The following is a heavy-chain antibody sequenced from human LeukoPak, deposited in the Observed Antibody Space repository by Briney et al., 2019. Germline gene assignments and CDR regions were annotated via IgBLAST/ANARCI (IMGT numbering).Heavy chain of an antibody. CDR1: GFTFNSYA. J-gene: IGHJ4*02. V-gene: IGHV3-64D*06. Sequence: PGGTLRLSCSASGFTFNSYAKHWVRQAPGKGLEYDSGIRSNGGSTYYADSVKGRFTISRENSKNTLYLQFSSLRAEDMAVYYFVKARRLLSSLFVFWGQGTLVTVSS. CDR2: IRSNGGST. CDR3: VKARRLLSSLFVF.